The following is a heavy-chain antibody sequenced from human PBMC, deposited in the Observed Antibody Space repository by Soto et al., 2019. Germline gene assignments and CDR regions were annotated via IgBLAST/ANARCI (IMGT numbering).Heavy chain of an antibody. CDR1: GFTFSKAW. V-gene: IGHV3-15*01. CDR3: TTDSGMSPYSFDY. CDR2: IMSKTDGGTT. Sequence: GGSLRLSCATSGFTFSKAWVGWVRQAPGKGLEWVGRIMSKTDGGTTDYAAPVKGRFTISRDDSKSTLYLQMNSLITEDTAFYYCTTDSGMSPYSFDYWGQGTLVTVSS. J-gene: IGHJ4*02. D-gene: IGHD1-26*01.